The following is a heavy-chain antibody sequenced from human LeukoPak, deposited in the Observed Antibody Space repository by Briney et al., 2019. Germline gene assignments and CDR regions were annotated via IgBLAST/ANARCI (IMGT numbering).Heavy chain of an antibody. CDR2: ISGSGGST. V-gene: IGHV3-23*01. CDR1: GFTFTSYA. CDR3: AKDFPTMVRGVIGAFDI. J-gene: IGHJ3*02. D-gene: IGHD3-10*01. Sequence: PGGSLRLSCAASGFTFTSYAMSWVRQAPGKGLEWVSAISGSGGSTYYADSVKGRFTISRDNSKNTLYLQMNSLRAEDTAVYYCAKDFPTMVRGVIGAFDIWGQGTMVTVSS.